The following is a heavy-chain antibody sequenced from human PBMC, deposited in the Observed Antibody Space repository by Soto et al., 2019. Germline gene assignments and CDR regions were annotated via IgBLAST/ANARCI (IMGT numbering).Heavy chain of an antibody. Sequence: QVQLVQSGAEVKKPGSSVKVSCKASGGTFSSYAISWVRQAPGQGLEWMGGIIPIFGTANYAQKFQGRVTITADEATSTAYMELSSVRSEDTAVYSCARGPSPPPQFDYWGQGTLVTVSS. V-gene: IGHV1-69*01. J-gene: IGHJ4*02. CDR2: IIPIFGTA. CDR1: GGTFSSYA. CDR3: ARGPSPPPQFDY.